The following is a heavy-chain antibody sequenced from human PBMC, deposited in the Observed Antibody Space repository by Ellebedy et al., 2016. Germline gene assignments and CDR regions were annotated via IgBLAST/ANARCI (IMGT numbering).Heavy chain of an antibody. D-gene: IGHD3-10*01. CDR2: VNTFSGNT. CDR3: AKTSGWGYGEN. Sequence: ASVTVSCXASGYTFTTFSITWFRLVPGQGLEWMGFVNTFSGNTKFAQKFQGRVSMTTDSSTHTAYMDLRSLRSDDTSMYYCAKTSGWGYGENWGQGTLVTVSS. J-gene: IGHJ4*02. V-gene: IGHV1-18*04. CDR1: GYTFTTFS.